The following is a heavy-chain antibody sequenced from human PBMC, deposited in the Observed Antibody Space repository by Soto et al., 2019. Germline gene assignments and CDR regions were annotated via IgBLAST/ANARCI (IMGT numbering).Heavy chain of an antibody. Sequence: QVQLVQSGAEVKKPGSSVKVSCKASGGTFSSYTISWVRQAPGQGLEWMGRIIPILGIANYAQKFQGRVRITADKSTSTAYMELSSLRSEDTAVYYCARDRYGDYEGGFDYWGQGTLVTVSS. CDR2: IIPILGIA. V-gene: IGHV1-69*08. CDR1: GGTFSSYT. J-gene: IGHJ4*02. CDR3: ARDRYGDYEGGFDY. D-gene: IGHD4-17*01.